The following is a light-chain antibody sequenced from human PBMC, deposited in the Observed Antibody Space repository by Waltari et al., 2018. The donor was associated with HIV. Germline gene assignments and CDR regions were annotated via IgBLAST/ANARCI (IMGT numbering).Light chain of an antibody. V-gene: IGLV2-14*01. CDR1: SSQLTYYNS. CDR3: TSYISSSTPV. Sequence: QSVLTQPASVSGSPGPSIPISCTGTSSQLTYYNSVSWYQHHPGKAPKVIIYDVSNRPSGVSHRFSGSKSGHTASLTISGLQAEDEADYFCTSYISSSTPVFGGGTKLTVL. CDR2: DVS. J-gene: IGLJ3*02.